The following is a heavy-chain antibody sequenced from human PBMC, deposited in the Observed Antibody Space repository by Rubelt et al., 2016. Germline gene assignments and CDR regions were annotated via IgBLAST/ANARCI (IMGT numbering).Heavy chain of an antibody. Sequence: ASGYTFTSYGISWVRQATGQGLEWMGWMNPNSGNTGYAQKFQGRVTMTRKTSISTAYMELSSRRSEDTAVYYCARIYSGYGYYYGMDVWGQGTTVTVSS. CDR3: ARIYSGYGYYYGMDV. CDR2: MNPNSGNT. J-gene: IGHJ6*02. CDR1: GYTFTSYG. V-gene: IGHV1-8*02. D-gene: IGHD5-12*01.